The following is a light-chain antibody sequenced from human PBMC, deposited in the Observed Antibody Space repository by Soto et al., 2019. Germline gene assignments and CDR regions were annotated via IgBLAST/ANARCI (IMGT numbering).Light chain of an antibody. Sequence: DIQMTQSPSSLSASVGDRVTITCRASQGIGNDLGWYQQRPGKAPKRLIYDAFSLQSGVPSRFSGSGSGTEFPLTISSLQPEDSATYSFLQLNSYPWTFGQGTKVEI. CDR3: LQLNSYPWT. J-gene: IGKJ1*01. CDR2: DAF. V-gene: IGKV1-17*01. CDR1: QGIGND.